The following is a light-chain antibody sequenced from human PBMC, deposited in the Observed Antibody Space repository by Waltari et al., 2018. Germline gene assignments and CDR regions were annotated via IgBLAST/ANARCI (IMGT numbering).Light chain of an antibody. J-gene: IGLJ3*02. CDR2: GRN. CDR1: KVRSYY. V-gene: IGLV3-19*01. CDR3: LSRDSSGNHPV. Sequence: SSELTQDPAVSVALGQTVRITCLGDKVRSYYESWYQQKPGQAPLLVIYGRNNRPSGIPDRFSGSYSGNTASLTITGALADDEADYYCLSRDSSGNHPVFGGGTKLTVL.